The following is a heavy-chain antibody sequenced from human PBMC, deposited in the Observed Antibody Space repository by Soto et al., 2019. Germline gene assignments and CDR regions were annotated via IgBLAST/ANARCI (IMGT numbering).Heavy chain of an antibody. D-gene: IGHD3-10*01. V-gene: IGHV1-24*01. CDR3: ATGAPAYYSGSGSYYRTFDY. Sequence: GASVKVSCKVSGYTLTELSMHWVRQAPGKGLERMGGFDPEDGETIYAQKFQGRVTMTEDTSTDTAYMELSSLRSEDTAVYYCATGAPAYYSGSGSYYRTFDYWGQGTLVTVS. CDR2: FDPEDGET. CDR1: GYTLTELS. J-gene: IGHJ4*02.